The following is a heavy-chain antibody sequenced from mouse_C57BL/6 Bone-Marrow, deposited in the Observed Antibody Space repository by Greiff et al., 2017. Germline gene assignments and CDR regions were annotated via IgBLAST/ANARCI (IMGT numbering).Heavy chain of an antibody. Sequence: EVKLVESGGGLVQSGRSLRLSCATSGFTFSDFYMEWVRQAPGQGLEWIAASRNKANDYTTEYSPSVKGRFIVSRDTSRSSLYLQMNALRAEDTAIYYCAREAEGYSNFYYYAMDYWGQGTSVTVSS. CDR2: SRNKANDYTT. V-gene: IGHV7-1*01. CDR3: AREAEGYSNFYYYAMDY. J-gene: IGHJ4*01. CDR1: GFTFSDFY. D-gene: IGHD2-5*01.